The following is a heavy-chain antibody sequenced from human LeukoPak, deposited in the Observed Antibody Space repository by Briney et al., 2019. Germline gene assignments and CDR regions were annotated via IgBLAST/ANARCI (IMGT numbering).Heavy chain of an antibody. CDR1: GGSFSGYY. Sequence: PSETLSLTCAVYGGSFSGYYWSWIRQPPGKGLEWIGYIYYSGSTNYNPSLKSRVTISVDTSKNQFSLKLSSVTAADTAVYYCARHDYSNYGDYFDYWGQGTLVTVSS. J-gene: IGHJ4*02. CDR2: IYYSGST. CDR3: ARHDYSNYGDYFDY. V-gene: IGHV4-59*08. D-gene: IGHD4-4*01.